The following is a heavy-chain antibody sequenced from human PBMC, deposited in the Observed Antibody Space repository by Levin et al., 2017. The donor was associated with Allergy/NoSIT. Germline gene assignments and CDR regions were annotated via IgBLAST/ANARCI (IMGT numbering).Heavy chain of an antibody. CDR3: AKDRDIWYGSGSWFDN. V-gene: IGHV3-23*01. CDR2: ISGSGGST. Sequence: GESLKISCAASGFTFNNYAMSWVRQAPGPGLEWVSAISGSGGSTYYADSVKGRFTISRANSKNTLYLQMNSLRAEDTAVYYCAKDRDIWYGSGSWFDNWGQGTLVTVSS. J-gene: IGHJ4*02. CDR1: GFTFNNYA. D-gene: IGHD3-10*01.